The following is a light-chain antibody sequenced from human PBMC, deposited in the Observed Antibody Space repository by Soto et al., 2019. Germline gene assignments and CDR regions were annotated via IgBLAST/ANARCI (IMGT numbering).Light chain of an antibody. CDR2: DAS. CDR3: QQYGSSHSIT. V-gene: IGKV3-20*01. J-gene: IGKJ1*01. CDR1: QSVSSNY. Sequence: EIVLTQSPGTLSLSPGERATLSCRASQSVSSNYLAWYQQKPGQAPRLLIYDASRRATGIPDRFSGSGSGTDFTLTISGLEPEDFAVYYCQQYGSSHSITFGQGTKVDIK.